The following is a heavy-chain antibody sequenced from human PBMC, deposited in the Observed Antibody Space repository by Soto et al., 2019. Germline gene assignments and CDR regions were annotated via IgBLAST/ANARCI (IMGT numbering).Heavy chain of an antibody. D-gene: IGHD3-10*02. Sequence: KGLEKIGDIYYSGSTYYNTSLKSRVTISVDTSKNQFSLKLSSVTAADTAVYYCAFFFLQAEDGIRDVRSVSAFRLNGSSDL. V-gene: IGHV4-30-4*01. CDR2: IYYSGST. J-gene: IGHJ2*01. CDR3: AFFFLQAEDGIRDVRSVSAFRLNGSSDL.